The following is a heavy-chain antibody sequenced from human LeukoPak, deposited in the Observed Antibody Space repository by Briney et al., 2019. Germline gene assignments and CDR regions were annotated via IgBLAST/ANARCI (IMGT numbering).Heavy chain of an antibody. CDR3: AKRSLGAVAYFDY. Sequence: GGSLRLSCADSGFTFSNTPMAWVRQAPGKGLEWVSSISENGYGTYYAESVKGRFTISRDNSKSSVYLQMNSLRAEDTAIYYCAKRSLGAVAYFDYWGQGTLVTVSS. CDR1: GFTFSNTP. CDR2: ISENGYGT. V-gene: IGHV3-23*01. J-gene: IGHJ4*02. D-gene: IGHD2-15*01.